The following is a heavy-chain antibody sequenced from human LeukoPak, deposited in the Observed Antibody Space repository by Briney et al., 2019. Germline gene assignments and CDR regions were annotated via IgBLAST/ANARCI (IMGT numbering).Heavy chain of an antibody. J-gene: IGHJ4*02. CDR1: GGSISSGGYS. CDR2: IYHSGST. CDR3: ARVGLRYFLDY. D-gene: IGHD3-9*01. V-gene: IGHV4-30-2*01. Sequence: SETLSLTCAVSGGSISSGGYSWSWIRQPPGKGLEWIGYIYHSGSTYYNPSLKSRVTISVDRSKNQFSLKLSSVTAADTAVYYCARVGLRYFLDYWGQGTLVTVSP.